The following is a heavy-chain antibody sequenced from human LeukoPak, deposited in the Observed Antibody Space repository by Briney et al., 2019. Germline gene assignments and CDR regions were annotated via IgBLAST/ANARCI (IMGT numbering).Heavy chain of an antibody. CDR1: GFTFSSYS. D-gene: IGHD3-22*01. J-gene: IGHJ4*02. CDR2: ISSGGMWI. CDR3: ASTWGHYYDSSGYYALSFDY. Sequence: GGSLRLSCAASGFTFSSYSMNWVRQAPGKGLEWVSSISSGGMWIYYADSVKGRFTISRDNAKNSLYLQMNSLRAEDTAVYYCASTWGHYYDSSGYYALSFDYWGQGTLVTVSS. V-gene: IGHV3-21*01.